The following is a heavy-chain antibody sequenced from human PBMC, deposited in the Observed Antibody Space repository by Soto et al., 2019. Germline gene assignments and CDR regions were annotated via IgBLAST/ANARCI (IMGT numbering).Heavy chain of an antibody. CDR3: ARESVGDYPLLDY. V-gene: IGHV1-45*02. Sequence: SVKVSCKASGYTLTYRHVHWVRQAPGQALEWMEWITPFNVNTNDAQKSQDRVTITRDRSVSTPYMELSSLRSDDTAVYYCARESVGDYPLLDYWGQGTLVTVSS. D-gene: IGHD4-17*01. J-gene: IGHJ4*01. CDR1: GYTLTYRH. CDR2: ITPFNVNT.